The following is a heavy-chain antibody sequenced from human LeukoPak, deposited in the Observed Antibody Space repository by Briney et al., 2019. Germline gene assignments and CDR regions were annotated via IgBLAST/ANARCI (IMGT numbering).Heavy chain of an antibody. V-gene: IGHV3-11*04. CDR2: ISSSGSTI. J-gene: IGHJ4*02. D-gene: IGHD4-17*01. Sequence: PGGSLRLSCAASGFTFSDYYMSWLRQAPGEGLEWVSYISSSGSTIYYADSVRGRLTISRDNAKNSLYLQMNSLRAEDTAVYYCARYEDDYGDYAIDYWGQGTLVTVSS. CDR3: ARYEDDYGDYAIDY. CDR1: GFTFSDYY.